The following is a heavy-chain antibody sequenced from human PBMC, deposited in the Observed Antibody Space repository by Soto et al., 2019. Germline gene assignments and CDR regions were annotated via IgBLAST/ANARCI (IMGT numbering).Heavy chain of an antibody. CDR2: IYPGDSDT. D-gene: IGHD5-12*01. CDR3: ARFRSEMATSCFDY. CDR1: VYSFTSYW. J-gene: IGHJ4*02. Sequence: GDSLKISWKGSVYSFTSYWIGWVRQMPGKGLELMGIIYPGDSDTRYSPSFQGQVTISADKSISTAYLQWSSLKASDTAMYYCARFRSEMATSCFDYWGQGTLVTVSS. V-gene: IGHV5-51*01.